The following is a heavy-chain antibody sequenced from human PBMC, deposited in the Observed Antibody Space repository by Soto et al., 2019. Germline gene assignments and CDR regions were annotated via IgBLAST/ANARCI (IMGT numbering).Heavy chain of an antibody. J-gene: IGHJ6*02. CDR3: ATQTISYTWGV. CDR1: GAPITTTKW. D-gene: IGHD3-16*01. V-gene: IGHV4-4*02. Sequence: QVQLQESGPGLVKPSETLSLTCTVSGAPITTTKWWAWVRLPPGKGLEWIGELSRADGRSTKPSLEGRCTRSLINSNSPFSLKLTSVTAPDTAITYCATQTISYTWGVWGRGTSVTVSS. CDR2: LSRADGR.